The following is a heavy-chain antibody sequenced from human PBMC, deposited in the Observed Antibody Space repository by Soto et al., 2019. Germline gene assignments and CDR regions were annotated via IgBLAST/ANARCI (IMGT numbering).Heavy chain of an antibody. CDR3: ARDLSHRIIPDYYYYGMDV. CDR1: GFTFSSYA. V-gene: IGHV3-30-3*01. J-gene: IGHJ6*02. CDR2: ISYDGSNK. Sequence: GGSLRLSCAASGFTFSSYAMHWVRQAPGKGLEWVAVISYDGSNKYYADSVKGRFTISRDNSKNTLYLQMNSLRAEDTAVYYCARDLSHRIIPDYYYYGMDVWGQGTTVTVSS.